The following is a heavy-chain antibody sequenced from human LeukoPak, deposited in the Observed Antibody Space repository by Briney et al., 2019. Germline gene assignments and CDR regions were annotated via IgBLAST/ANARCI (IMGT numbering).Heavy chain of an antibody. Sequence: GGSLRLSCAASGFTFDDSVMSWVRQAPGKGLEWVSYISSSSSTIYYADSVKGRFTISRDNAKNSLYLQMNSLRAEDTAVYYCARDRSLGGYGSPEGPYFDYWGQGTLVTVSS. CDR2: ISSSSSTI. J-gene: IGHJ4*02. V-gene: IGHV3-48*01. CDR1: GFTFDDSV. CDR3: ARDRSLGGYGSPEGPYFDY. D-gene: IGHD5-12*01.